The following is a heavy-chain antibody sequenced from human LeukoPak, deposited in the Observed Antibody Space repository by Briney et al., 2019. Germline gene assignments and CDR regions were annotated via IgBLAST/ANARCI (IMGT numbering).Heavy chain of an antibody. CDR3: ARDLSGSSGSSWSPWFDP. J-gene: IGHJ5*02. CDR2: ISAYNGNT. V-gene: IGHV1-18*04. D-gene: IGHD6-13*01. CDR1: GYTFTSYG. Sequence: ASVKVSCKASGYTFTSYGISWVRQAPGQGLEWMGWISAYNGNTNYAQKLQGRVTMTTDTSTSTAYMELWSLRSDDTAVYYCARDLSGSSGSSWSPWFDPWGQGTLVTVSS.